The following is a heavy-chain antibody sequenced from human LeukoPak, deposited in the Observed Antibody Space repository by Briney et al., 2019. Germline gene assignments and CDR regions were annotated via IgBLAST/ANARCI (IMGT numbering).Heavy chain of an antibody. D-gene: IGHD3-9*01. CDR2: INWNGGST. CDR1: GFTFDDYG. Sequence: GGSLRLSCAASGFTFDDYGMSWVRQAPGKGLEWVSGINWNGGSTGYADPVKGRFTISRDNAKNSLYLQMNSLRAEDTALYHCARDLRYFDWFGMDVWGQGTTVTVSS. V-gene: IGHV3-20*01. CDR3: ARDLRYFDWFGMDV. J-gene: IGHJ6*02.